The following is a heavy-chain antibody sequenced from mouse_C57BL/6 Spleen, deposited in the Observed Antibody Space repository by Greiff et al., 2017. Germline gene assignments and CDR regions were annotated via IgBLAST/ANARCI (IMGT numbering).Heavy chain of an antibody. CDR1: GYTFTSYW. CDR3: ARGDGKIAY. V-gene: IGHV1-69*01. J-gene: IGHJ3*01. CDR2: IDPSDSYT. D-gene: IGHD2-1*01. Sequence: VQLQQPGAELVMPGASVKLSCKASGYTFTSYWMHWVKQRPGQGLEWIGEIDPSDSYTNYNQKFKGKSTLTVDKSSSTAYMQLSSLTSEDSAVYYCARGDGKIAYWGQGTLVTVSA.